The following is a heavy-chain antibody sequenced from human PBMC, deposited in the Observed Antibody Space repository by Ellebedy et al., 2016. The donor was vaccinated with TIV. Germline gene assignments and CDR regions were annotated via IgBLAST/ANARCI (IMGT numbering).Heavy chain of an antibody. Sequence: GESLKISCAASGFTFSSYAMHWVRQAPGKGLEWVAVISYDGSNKYYADSVKGRFTISRDNSKNTLYLQMNSLKTEDTAVYYCTTERWGWYWGQGTLVTVSS. J-gene: IGHJ4*02. V-gene: IGHV3-30-3*01. D-gene: IGHD5-24*01. CDR3: TTERWGWY. CDR1: GFTFSSYA. CDR2: ISYDGSNK.